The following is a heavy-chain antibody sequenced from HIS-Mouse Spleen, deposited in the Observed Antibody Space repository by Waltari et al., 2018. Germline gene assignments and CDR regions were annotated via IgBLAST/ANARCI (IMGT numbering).Heavy chain of an antibody. CDR3: AKDRGSPLYFDY. CDR2: ISYDGSNK. CDR1: GFTFSSYG. V-gene: IGHV3-30*18. Sequence: QVQLVESGGGVVQPGRSLRLSCAASGFTFSSYGMHRVRQAPGKGLEWVAVISYDGSNKYYADSVKGRFTISRDNSKNTLYLQMNSLRAEDTAVYYCAKDRGSPLYFDYWGQGTLVTVSS. D-gene: IGHD1-26*01. J-gene: IGHJ4*02.